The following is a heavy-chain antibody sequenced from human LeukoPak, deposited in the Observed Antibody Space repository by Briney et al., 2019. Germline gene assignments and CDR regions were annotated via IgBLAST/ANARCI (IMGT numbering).Heavy chain of an antibody. D-gene: IGHD3-16*01. Sequence: SGGSLRLSCAASGFTLSNYAMSWVRQAAGKGLEWVSAISGGIGTTYYADSVKGRFTISRDNSKNTLYLQMNSLRAEDTAVYYCAKVQGWGTGYFFDSWGQGTLVTVSS. J-gene: IGHJ4*02. CDR1: GFTLSNYA. CDR2: ISGGIGTT. V-gene: IGHV3-23*01. CDR3: AKVQGWGTGYFFDS.